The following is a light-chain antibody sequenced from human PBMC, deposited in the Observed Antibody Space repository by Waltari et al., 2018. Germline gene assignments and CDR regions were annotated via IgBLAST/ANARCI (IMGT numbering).Light chain of an antibody. CDR2: GPA. V-gene: IGKV3-15*01. CDR1: QSVSSN. CDR3: QQYNNWPPYT. Sequence: EIVMTQSPATLSVSPGERATLSCRASQSVSSNLAWYQQKPCQAPRLLIYGPAHRATGSPARFSGSGSGTEFTLTISSLQAEDFAVYYCQQYNNWPPYTFGQGTKLEIK. J-gene: IGKJ2*01.